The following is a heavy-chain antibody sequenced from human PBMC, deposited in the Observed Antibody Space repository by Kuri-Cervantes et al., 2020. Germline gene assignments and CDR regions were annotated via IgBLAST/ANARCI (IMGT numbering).Heavy chain of an antibody. Sequence: GGSLRLSCAASGFTFSSYSMNWVRQAPGKGLEWVAVIWYDGSNKYYADSVKGRFTISRDNSKNTLYLQMNSLRAEDTAVYYCAGEMYSSSPFDYWGQGTLVTVSS. V-gene: IGHV3-33*08. J-gene: IGHJ4*02. CDR3: AGEMYSSSPFDY. CDR1: GFTFSSYS. CDR2: IWYDGSNK. D-gene: IGHD6-13*01.